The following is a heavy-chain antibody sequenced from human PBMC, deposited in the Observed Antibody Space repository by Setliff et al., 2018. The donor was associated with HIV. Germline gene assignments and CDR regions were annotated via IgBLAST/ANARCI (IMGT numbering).Heavy chain of an antibody. D-gene: IGHD3-22*01. CDR1: GYTFTSYD. CDR3: ARGRGRYYDSRSYLDY. Sequence: ASVKVSCKTSGYTFTSYDINWVRQATGQGLEWMGWMNPNSGNRGYAQKFQGRVTISRNTSISTAYMELSGLRSEDTAAYYCARGRGRYYDSRSYLDYWGQGTQVTVSS. V-gene: IGHV1-8*03. CDR2: MNPNSGNR. J-gene: IGHJ4*02.